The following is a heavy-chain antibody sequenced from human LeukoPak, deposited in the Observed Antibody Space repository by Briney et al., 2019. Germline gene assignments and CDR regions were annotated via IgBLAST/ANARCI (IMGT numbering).Heavy chain of an antibody. CDR3: ARDEYSSSWYQH. J-gene: IGHJ4*02. CDR2: IYYSGST. V-gene: IGHV4-59*01. D-gene: IGHD6-13*01. Sequence: SETLSLTCTVSGGSISSYYWSWIRQPPGKGLEWIGYIYYSGSTNYNPSLKSRVTISVDTSKNQFSLKLSSVTAADTAVHYCARDEYSSSWYQHWGQGTLVTVSS. CDR1: GGSISSYY.